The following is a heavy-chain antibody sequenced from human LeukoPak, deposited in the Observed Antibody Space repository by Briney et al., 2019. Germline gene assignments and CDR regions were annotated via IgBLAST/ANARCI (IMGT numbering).Heavy chain of an antibody. V-gene: IGHV4-39*07. CDR2: IYYTGST. CDR3: ARDLASHYYGSGSYYDWFDP. CDR1: GGSISSSSYY. Sequence: SETLPLTCTVSGGSISSSSYYWGWIRQPPGKGLEWIGNIYYTGSTFYNPSLKSRVTISVDTSQNQFSLKLSSVTAADTAVYYCARDLASHYYGSGSYYDWFDPWGQGTLVTVSS. J-gene: IGHJ5*02. D-gene: IGHD3-10*01.